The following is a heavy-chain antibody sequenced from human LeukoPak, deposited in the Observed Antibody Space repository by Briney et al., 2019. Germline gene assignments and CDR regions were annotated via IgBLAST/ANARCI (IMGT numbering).Heavy chain of an antibody. CDR2: IYYSGSA. CDR3: ARGRGYSSSWTLRY. J-gene: IGHJ4*02. V-gene: IGHV4-34*11. D-gene: IGHD6-13*01. Sequence: SETLSLTCAVYGGSFSGYYWSWMRQPPGKGLEWIGYIYYSGSANHNPSLKSRVTISVDTSKNQFSLKLSSVTAADTAVYYCARGRGYSSSWTLRYWGQGTLVTVSS. CDR1: GGSFSGYY.